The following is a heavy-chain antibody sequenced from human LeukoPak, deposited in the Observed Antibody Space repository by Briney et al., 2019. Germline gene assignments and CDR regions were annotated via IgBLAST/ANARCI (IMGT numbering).Heavy chain of an antibody. CDR2: IYYSGST. D-gene: IGHD3-22*01. J-gene: IGHJ4*02. CDR3: ARLAGYFYDSSGYPKPSSLIDF. Sequence: SETLSLTCTVSGGSISSTNYYWGWIRQPPGKGLECIGTIYYSGSTYYSPFLKSRVTISVDTSKNQFSPKLSSVTAADTAMYYCARLAGYFYDSSGYPKPSSLIDFWGQGTLVTVSS. V-gene: IGHV4-39*01. CDR1: GGSISSTNYY.